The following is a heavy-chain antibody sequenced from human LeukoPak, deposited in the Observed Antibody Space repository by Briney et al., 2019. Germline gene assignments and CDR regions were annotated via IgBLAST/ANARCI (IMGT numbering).Heavy chain of an antibody. CDR3: AREEPRYSGSYHY. J-gene: IGHJ4*02. V-gene: IGHV3-53*01. D-gene: IGHD1-26*01. Sequence: GGSLRLSCAASGFTVSSNYMSWARQAPGKGLEWVSVIYSGGSTYYADSVKGRFTISRDNSKNTLFLQMNSLRAEDTAVYYCAREEPRYSGSYHYWGQGTLVTVSS. CDR1: GFTVSSNY. CDR2: IYSGGST.